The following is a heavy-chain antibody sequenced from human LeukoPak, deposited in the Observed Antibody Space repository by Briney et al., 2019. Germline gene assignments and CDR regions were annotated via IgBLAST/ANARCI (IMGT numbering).Heavy chain of an antibody. D-gene: IGHD2-2*01. V-gene: IGHV3-15*01. J-gene: IGHJ6*03. CDR2: IKSKTDGGTT. CDR3: TTDHRDIVVVPAAINSARYYMDV. Sequence: GGSLRLSCAASGFTFSNAWMSWVRQAPGKGLEWVGRIKSKTDGGTTDYAAPVKGRFTISRDDSKNTLYLQMNSLKTEDTAVYYCTTDHRDIVVVPAAINSARYYMDVWGKGTTVTVSS. CDR1: GFTFSNAW.